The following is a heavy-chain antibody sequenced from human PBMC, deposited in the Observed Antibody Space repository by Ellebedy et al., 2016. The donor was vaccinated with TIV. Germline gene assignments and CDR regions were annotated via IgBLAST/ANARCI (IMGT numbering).Heavy chain of an antibody. CDR2: IRSKANSYAT. V-gene: IGHV3-73*01. Sequence: GESLKISXAASGFTFSGSAMHWVRQASGKGLEWVGRIRSKANSYATAYAASVKGRFTISRDDSKNTAYLQMNSLKTEDTAVYYCTRRLPYYMDVWGKGTTVTVSS. CDR3: TRRLPYYMDV. J-gene: IGHJ6*03. D-gene: IGHD2-15*01. CDR1: GFTFSGSA.